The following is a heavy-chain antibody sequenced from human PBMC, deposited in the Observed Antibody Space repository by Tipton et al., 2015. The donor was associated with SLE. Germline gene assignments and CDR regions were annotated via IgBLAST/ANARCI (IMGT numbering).Heavy chain of an antibody. CDR2: IYYPGSI. J-gene: IGHJ4*02. V-gene: IGHV4-59*11. Sequence: TLSLTCTVSGASITRHHWSWIRQPPGKGLEWLGYIYYPGSIEDNPSLNSRVTISADTSKNQFSLKVTSVTSADTAVYYCVTYEAGVGGRSYWGQGTLVTVSS. CDR3: VTYEAGVGGRSY. D-gene: IGHD3-16*01. CDR1: GASITRHH.